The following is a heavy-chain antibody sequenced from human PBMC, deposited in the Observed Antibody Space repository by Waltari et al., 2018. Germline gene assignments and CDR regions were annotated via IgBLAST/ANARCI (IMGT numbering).Heavy chain of an antibody. CDR3: AKERSYDYIWGSYRPFDY. CDR1: GFTFSSYA. CDR2: ISGSGGST. D-gene: IGHD3-16*02. J-gene: IGHJ4*02. Sequence: EVQLLESGGGLVQPGGSLRLSCAASGFTFSSYAMSWVRQAHGKGLEWVSAISGSGGSTYYADSVKDRFTISRDNSKNTLYLQMNSLRAEDTAVYYCAKERSYDYIWGSYRPFDYWGQGTLVTVSS. V-gene: IGHV3-23*01.